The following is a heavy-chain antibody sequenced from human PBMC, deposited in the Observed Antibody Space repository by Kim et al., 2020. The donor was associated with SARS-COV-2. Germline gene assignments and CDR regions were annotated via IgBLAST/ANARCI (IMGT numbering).Heavy chain of an antibody. V-gene: IGHV5-51*01. CDR2: IYPGDSDT. CDR3: ARGGPYYDFWSGLAGPGNWFDP. CDR1: GYSFTSYW. J-gene: IGHJ5*02. Sequence: GESLKISCKGSGYSFTSYWIGWVRQMPGKGLEWMGIIYPGDSDTRYSPSFQGQVTISADKSISTAYLQWSSLKASDTAMYYCARGGPYYDFWSGLAGPGNWFDPWGQGTLVTVSS. D-gene: IGHD3-3*01.